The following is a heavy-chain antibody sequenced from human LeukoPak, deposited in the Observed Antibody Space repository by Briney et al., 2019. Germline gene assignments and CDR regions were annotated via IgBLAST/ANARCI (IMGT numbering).Heavy chain of an antibody. CDR2: ISGSGGST. J-gene: IGHJ4*02. CDR1: GFTFSSYA. CDR3: AKDTYYYGSDYYFDY. Sequence: GGSLRLSCAASGFTFSSYAMSWVRQAPGKGLEWVSAISGSGGSTYYADSVKGRFTISGDNSKNTLYLQMNSLRAEDTAVYYCAKDTYYYGSDYYFDYWGQGTLVTVSS. V-gene: IGHV3-23*01. D-gene: IGHD3-10*01.